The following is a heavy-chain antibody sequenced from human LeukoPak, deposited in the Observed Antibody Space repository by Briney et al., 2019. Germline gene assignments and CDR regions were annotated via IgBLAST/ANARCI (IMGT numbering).Heavy chain of an antibody. CDR3: ARDLEYSGSYYGYYGMDV. Sequence: PGGSLRLSCAASAFTFSSYGMHWVRQAPGKGLEWVAVIWYDGSNKYYADSVKGRFTISRDNSKNTLYLQMNSLRAEDTAVYYCARDLEYSGSYYGYYGMDVWGQGTTVTVSS. CDR1: AFTFSSYG. J-gene: IGHJ6*02. V-gene: IGHV3-33*01. CDR2: IWYDGSNK. D-gene: IGHD1-26*01.